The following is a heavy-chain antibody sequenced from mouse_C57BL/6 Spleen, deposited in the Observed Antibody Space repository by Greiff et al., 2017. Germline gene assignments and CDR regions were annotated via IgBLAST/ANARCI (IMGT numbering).Heavy chain of an antibody. CDR2: IYPGSGNT. Sequence: LVESGPELVKPGASVKISCKASGYTFTDYYINWVKQRPGQGLQWIGWIYPGSGNTKYNEKFKGKATLTVDTSSSTAYMQLSSLTSEDSAVYFCARSLITTVVAGGYCDYWGQGTTRTVAS. J-gene: IGHJ2*01. CDR1: GYTFTDYY. D-gene: IGHD1-1*01. CDR3: ARSLITTVVAGGYCDY. V-gene: IGHV1-84*01.